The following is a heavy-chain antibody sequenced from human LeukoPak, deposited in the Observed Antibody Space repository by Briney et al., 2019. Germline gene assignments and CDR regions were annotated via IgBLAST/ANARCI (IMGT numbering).Heavy chain of an antibody. CDR1: GFTFSSYS. J-gene: IGHJ4*02. CDR3: ARVKDRSDYGPLGY. Sequence: PGGSLRLSCAASGFTFSSYSMNWVRQAPGKGLEWVSSISSSSSYIYYADSVRGRFTISRDNAKNSLYLQMNSLRAEDTAVYYCARVKDRSDYGPLGYWGQGTLVTVSS. D-gene: IGHD3-22*01. V-gene: IGHV3-21*01. CDR2: ISSSSSYI.